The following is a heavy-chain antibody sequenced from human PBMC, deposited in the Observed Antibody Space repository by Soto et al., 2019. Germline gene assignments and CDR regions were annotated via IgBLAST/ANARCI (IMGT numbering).Heavy chain of an antibody. J-gene: IGHJ4*02. CDR1: GGTFSSYA. Sequence: SVKVSCKASGGTFSSYAISWVRQASGQGLEWMGGIITIFGTANYAQKFQGRVTITADESTSTAYMELSSLRSEDTAVYYCARPRYCSGGSCSGYFDYWGQGTLVTVSS. CDR3: ARPRYCSGGSCSGYFDY. CDR2: IITIFGTA. D-gene: IGHD2-15*01. V-gene: IGHV1-69*13.